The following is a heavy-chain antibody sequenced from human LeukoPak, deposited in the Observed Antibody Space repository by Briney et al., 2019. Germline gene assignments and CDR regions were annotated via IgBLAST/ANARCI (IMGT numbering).Heavy chain of an antibody. Sequence: SETLSLTCTVSGGSVSSASYYWSWIRQPPGKGLEGIGYIYYSGSTNYNPSLKSRVTISLDTSKNQFSLKLGSVTAADTAVYSCARVRLGSSWYFFDYWGQGTLVTVSS. CDR2: IYYSGST. CDR3: ARVRLGSSWYFFDY. V-gene: IGHV4-61*01. CDR1: GGSVSSASYY. J-gene: IGHJ4*02. D-gene: IGHD6-13*01.